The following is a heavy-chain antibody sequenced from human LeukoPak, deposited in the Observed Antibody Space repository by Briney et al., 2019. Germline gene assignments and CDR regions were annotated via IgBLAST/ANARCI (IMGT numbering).Heavy chain of an antibody. CDR3: ARAGETHWGSRNFDY. D-gene: IGHD7-27*01. V-gene: IGHV4-30-2*01. CDR1: GGSISSGGYY. CDR2: IYHSGST. J-gene: IGHJ4*02. Sequence: PSQTLSLTCTVSGGSISSGGYYWSWIRQPPGKGLEWIGYIYHSGSTYYNPSLKSRVTISVDRSKNQFSLKLSSVTAADTAVYYCARAGETHWGSRNFDYWGQGTLVTVSS.